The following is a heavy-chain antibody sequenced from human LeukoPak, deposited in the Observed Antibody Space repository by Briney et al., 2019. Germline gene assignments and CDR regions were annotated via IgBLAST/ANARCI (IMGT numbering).Heavy chain of an antibody. J-gene: IGHJ3*02. CDR1: GYTFTGNY. Sequence: VASVKVSCKASGYTFTGNYIQWVRQAPGQGREWMGWINPRSGGTNYAQKFQGRVTMSRDTSITTAYMELSSLRSDDTAVYYCVKLQYDFWSAFEIWGQGTMVTVSS. CDR3: VKLQYDFWSAFEI. V-gene: IGHV1-2*02. D-gene: IGHD3-3*01. CDR2: INPRSGGT.